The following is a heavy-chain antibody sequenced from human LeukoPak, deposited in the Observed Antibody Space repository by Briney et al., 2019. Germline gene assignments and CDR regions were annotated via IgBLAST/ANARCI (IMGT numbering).Heavy chain of an antibody. D-gene: IGHD6-19*01. CDR2: IYYRGST. V-gene: IGHV4-59*13. Sequence: KPSETLSLTCTPWWVSIRIYYERGMRPPRGKGGVGMGYIYYRGSTNYNPSLTSRVTISVDTSKKQFSLKLSSVTAADTAVSYCARDKGIAVAGRSGPYDAFDIWGQGTMVTVSS. CDR3: ARDKGIAVAGRSGPYDAFDI. J-gene: IGHJ3*02. CDR1: WVSIRIYY.